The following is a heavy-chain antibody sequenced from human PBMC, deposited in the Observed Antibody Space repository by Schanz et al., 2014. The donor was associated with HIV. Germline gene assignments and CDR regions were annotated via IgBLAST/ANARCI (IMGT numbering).Heavy chain of an antibody. D-gene: IGHD3-16*01. V-gene: IGHV3-11*01. J-gene: IGHJ3*02. CDR2: ISVNGATR. Sequence: VQMGESGGGLVKPGGSLRLSCAASGFTLTDNYMSWIRQAPGKGREWLSNISVNGATREYADSVNGRFTISRDNSKKMLFLQMNRLRAEDTAVYYCAIRTPMISFGAFDIWGRGTMVTVSS. CDR3: AIRTPMISFGAFDI. CDR1: GFTLTDNY.